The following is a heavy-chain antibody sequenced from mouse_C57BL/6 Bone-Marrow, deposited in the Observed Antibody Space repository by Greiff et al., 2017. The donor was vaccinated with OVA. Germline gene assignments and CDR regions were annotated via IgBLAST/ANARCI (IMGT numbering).Heavy chain of an antibody. J-gene: IGHJ2*01. CDR2: IDPTNDYT. V-gene: IGHV1-4*01. CDR1: GYTFTSYT. CDR3: TRGYYFDY. Sequence: QVQLQQSGAELARPGASVKMSCKAFGYTFTSYTIQWVKQRPGQGLEWIGYIDPTNDYTNYNQKFKGKATLTADKSSSTAYMQLSSLTSEDSAVYYCTRGYYFDYWGQGTTLTVSS.